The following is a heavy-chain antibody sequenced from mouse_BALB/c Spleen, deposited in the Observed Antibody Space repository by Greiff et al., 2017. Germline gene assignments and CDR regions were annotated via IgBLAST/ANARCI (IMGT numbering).Heavy chain of an antibody. CDR1: GYTFTSYW. CDR3: TRLENGAWFAY. V-gene: IGHV1-5*01. J-gene: IGHJ3*01. Sequence: EVQLQQSGTVLARPGASVKMSCKASGYTFTSYWMHWVKQRPGQGLEWIGAIYPGNSDTSYNQKFKGKAKLTAVTSTSTAYMELSSLTNEDSAVYYCTRLENGAWFAYWGQGTLVTVSA. CDR2: IYPGNSDT.